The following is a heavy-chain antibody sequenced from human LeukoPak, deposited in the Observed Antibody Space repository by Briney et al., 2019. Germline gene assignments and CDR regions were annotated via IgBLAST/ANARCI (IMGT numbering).Heavy chain of an antibody. D-gene: IGHD3-3*01. CDR3: ARGGHVLRFLEWLTS. V-gene: IGHV3-48*02. J-gene: IGHJ4*02. CDR2: ISSSSSTI. Sequence: PGGSLRLSCAASGFTVSSNYMNWVRQAPGKGLEWVSYISSSSSTIYYADSVKGRFTISRDNAKNSLYLQMNSLRDEDTAVYYCARGGHVLRFLEWLTSWGQGTLVTVSS. CDR1: GFTVSSNY.